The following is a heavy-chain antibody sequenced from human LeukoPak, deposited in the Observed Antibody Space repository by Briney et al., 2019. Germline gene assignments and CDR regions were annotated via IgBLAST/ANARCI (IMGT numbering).Heavy chain of an antibody. Sequence: GGSLRLSCAASGFTFDDYGMSWVRQAPGKGLEWVSGINWNGGSTGYADSVKGRFTISRDNAKNSLYLQMNSLRAEDTALYHCARVRSSPMEYQLPPRFDYYYYMDVWGKGTTVTVSS. V-gene: IGHV3-20*01. J-gene: IGHJ6*03. CDR1: GFTFDDYG. CDR2: INWNGGST. CDR3: ARVRSSPMEYQLPPRFDYYYYMDV. D-gene: IGHD2-2*01.